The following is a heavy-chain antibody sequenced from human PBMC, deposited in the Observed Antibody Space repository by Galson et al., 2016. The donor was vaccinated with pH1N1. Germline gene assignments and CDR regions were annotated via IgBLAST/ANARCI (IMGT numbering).Heavy chain of an antibody. V-gene: IGHV6-1*01. D-gene: IGHD3-3*01. J-gene: IGHJ3*02. CDR3: ARGVIDYDFWSGYQDHAAFDI. CDR2: TYYRSKWYN. CDR1: GDSVSSNSAT. Sequence: CAISGDSVSSNSATWNWIRQSPSRGLEWLGRTYYRSKWYNDYAESVKSRIIISPDTSKNQLSLQLNSVTPADTAVYHCARGVIDYDFWSGYQDHAAFDIWGQGTTVTVSS.